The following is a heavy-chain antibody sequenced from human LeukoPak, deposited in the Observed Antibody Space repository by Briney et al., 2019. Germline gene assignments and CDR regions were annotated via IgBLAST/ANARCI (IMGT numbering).Heavy chain of an antibody. D-gene: IGHD6-13*01. J-gene: IGHJ4*02. Sequence: PGGSLRLSCAASGFTFSDYSMNWVRQAPGKGLEWVSSISSSSSYIYYADSVKGRFTISRDNAKNSLYLQMNSLRAEDTAVYYCAREIGPFIAAAGSPDYWGQGTLVTVSS. CDR3: AREIGPFIAAAGSPDY. V-gene: IGHV3-21*01. CDR1: GFTFSDYS. CDR2: ISSSSSYI.